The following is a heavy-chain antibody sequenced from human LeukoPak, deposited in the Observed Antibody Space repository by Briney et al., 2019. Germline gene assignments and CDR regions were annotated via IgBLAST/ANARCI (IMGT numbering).Heavy chain of an antibody. D-gene: IGHD4-17*01. CDR1: QYNFTSYY. CDR2: INPSGGST. V-gene: IGHV1-46*01. CDR3: ARSNYGDEGVLDY. Sequence: GASVTVSCKASQYNFTSYYIHWVRQAPRQGLEWMGIINPSGGSTSYAQKFQGRVTMTRDTSTTTVYIELSSLRSEDTAVYYCARSNYGDEGVLDYWGQGTLVTVSS. J-gene: IGHJ4*02.